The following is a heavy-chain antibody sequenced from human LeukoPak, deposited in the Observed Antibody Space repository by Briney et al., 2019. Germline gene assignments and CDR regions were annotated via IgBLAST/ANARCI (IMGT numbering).Heavy chain of an antibody. J-gene: IGHJ3*02. D-gene: IGHD3-22*01. CDR3: ASSNYYDRIEGAFDI. CDR1: GYTFTHYA. V-gene: IGHV1-3*01. CDR2: INAGNGDT. Sequence: ASVKVSCKASGYTFTHYAIHWVRQAPGQRLEWMGWINAGNGDTKYSQKFEGRVTITRDTSATTAYMELSSLRSEDTAVYYCASSNYYDRIEGAFDIWGQGTMVTVSS.